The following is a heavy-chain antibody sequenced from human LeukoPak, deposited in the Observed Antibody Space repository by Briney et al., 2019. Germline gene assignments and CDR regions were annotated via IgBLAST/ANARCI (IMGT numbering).Heavy chain of an antibody. Sequence: ASVKVSCKASGYTFTGYYMHWVRQAPGQGLEWMGWINPNSGGTNYAQKFQGRVTMTRDTSISTAYMELSRLRSDDTAVYYCARDRVAYCDGDCYYWFDPWGQGTLVTVSS. CDR3: ARDRVAYCDGDCYYWFDP. D-gene: IGHD2-21*02. CDR1: GYTFTGYY. J-gene: IGHJ5*02. V-gene: IGHV1-2*02. CDR2: INPNSGGT.